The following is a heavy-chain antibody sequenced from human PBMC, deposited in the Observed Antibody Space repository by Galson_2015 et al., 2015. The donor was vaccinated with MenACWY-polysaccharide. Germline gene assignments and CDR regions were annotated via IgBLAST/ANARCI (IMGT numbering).Heavy chain of an antibody. D-gene: IGHD6-13*01. CDR2: TYYRSKLYH. Sequence: CAISGDSVSSNSAAWNWIRQSPSRGLEWLGRTYYRSKLYHDYPVSVRSRITINPDTSKNQFSLQLNSVTPDDTALYYCARTCPPYSRTWYECFDYWDQGTLVTVSS. CDR3: ARTCPPYSRTWYECFDY. CDR1: GDSVSSNSAA. J-gene: IGHJ4*02. V-gene: IGHV6-1*01.